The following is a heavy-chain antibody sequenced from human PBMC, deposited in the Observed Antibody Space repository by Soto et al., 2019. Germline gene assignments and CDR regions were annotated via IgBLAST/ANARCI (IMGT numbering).Heavy chain of an antibody. CDR2: ISGSSTST. CDR1: GFTFSSYA. J-gene: IGHJ4*02. D-gene: IGHD3-10*01. Sequence: EVQLSGSGGGLVQPGGSLRLSCAASGFTFSSYAMSWVRQAPGKGLEWVSAISGSSTSTYYADSVKGRFTISRDNSKNTLYLQMNRLRAEDTDVYYCAKDPSSGFAMEDYFDCWGQGTLVTVSS. CDR3: AKDPSSGFAMEDYFDC. V-gene: IGHV3-23*01.